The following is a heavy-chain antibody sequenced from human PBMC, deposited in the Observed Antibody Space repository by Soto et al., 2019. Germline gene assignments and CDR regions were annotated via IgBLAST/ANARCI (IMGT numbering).Heavy chain of an antibody. CDR2: INPSGGST. CDR1: GYTFTSYY. Sequence: QVQLVQSGAEVKKPGASVKVSCKASGYTFTSYYMHWVRQAPGQGLEWMGIINPSGGSTSYAQKCQGRGTMTRDTSTSTVYMELSSLRSEDTAVYYCARDYAPVAGTHYYGMDVWGQGTTVTVSS. D-gene: IGHD6-19*01. CDR3: ARDYAPVAGTHYYGMDV. J-gene: IGHJ6*02. V-gene: IGHV1-46*01.